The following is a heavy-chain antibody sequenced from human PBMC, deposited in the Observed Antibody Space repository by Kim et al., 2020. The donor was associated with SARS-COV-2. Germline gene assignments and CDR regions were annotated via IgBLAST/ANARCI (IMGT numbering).Heavy chain of an antibody. Sequence: GGSLRLSCTTSGFTFTDYWIHWVRQAPGKGLEWVSYVNNDGSSTGYADSVKGRFTISRDNAKNTLHLQMNSLRLEDTAVYYCARGYGSGTNYWDQGTLVT. D-gene: IGHD3-10*01. CDR1: GFTFTDYW. V-gene: IGHV3-74*01. J-gene: IGHJ4*02. CDR3: ARGYGSGTNY. CDR2: VNNDGSST.